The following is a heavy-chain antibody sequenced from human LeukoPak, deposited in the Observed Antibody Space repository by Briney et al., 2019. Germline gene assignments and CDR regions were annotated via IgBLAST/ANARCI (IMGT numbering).Heavy chain of an antibody. J-gene: IGHJ5*02. Sequence: SETLSLTCTVSGGSISTSFYCNWIRQPPGKGLEWIGSTHYSGSSSYNPSLNSRVSMSVDTSRNQCSLRLTSVTAADTAVYYCARRDSPARWFDPGAREPWSLSPQ. D-gene: IGHD5-18*01. CDR3: ARRDSPARWFDP. CDR1: GGSISTSFY. V-gene: IGHV4-39*01. CDR2: THYSGSS.